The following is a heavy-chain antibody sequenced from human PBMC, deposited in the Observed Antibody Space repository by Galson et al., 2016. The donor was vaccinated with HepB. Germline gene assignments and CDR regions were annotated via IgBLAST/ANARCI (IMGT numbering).Heavy chain of an antibody. CDR3: ARIQTAYCSSTSCYALDF. CDR2: IDWADGK. V-gene: IGHV2-70*11. CDR1: GFSLSTGGMG. D-gene: IGHD2-2*01. J-gene: IGHJ4*02. Sequence: PALVKPTQTLTLTCTFSGFSLSTGGMGLSWIRQPPGKALEWLARIDWADGKYYSTSLKTRLTIPEDTSKNQVVLIMTNMDPVDTATYYCARIQTAYCSSTSCYALDFWGQGTLVTVSS.